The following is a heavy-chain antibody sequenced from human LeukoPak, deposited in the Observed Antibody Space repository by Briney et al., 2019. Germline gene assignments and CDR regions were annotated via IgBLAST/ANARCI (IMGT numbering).Heavy chain of an antibody. CDR1: GITFTTYW. CDR3: ARDSAGCDY. CDR2: IKEDGSDK. V-gene: IGHV3-7*01. Sequence: GGSLRLSCAASGITFTTYWMSWVRQAPGEGLEWVANIKEDGSDKYYVDSVKGRFTISRDNAKNSLYLQMNSLRAEDTAVYYCARDSAGCDYWGQGTLVTVSS. J-gene: IGHJ4*02. D-gene: IGHD6-19*01.